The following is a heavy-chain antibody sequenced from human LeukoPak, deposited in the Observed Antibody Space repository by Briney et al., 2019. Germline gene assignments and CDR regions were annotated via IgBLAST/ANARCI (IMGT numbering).Heavy chain of an antibody. D-gene: IGHD6-19*01. Sequence: GGSLRLSCAASGFTFSSYSMNWVRQAPGKGLEWVSSISSSSSYIYYADSVKGRFTISRDNAKNSLYLQMNSLRAEDTAVYYCARDAAYSGWSDYWGQGTLVTVSS. CDR3: ARDAAYSGWSDY. CDR2: ISSSSSYI. CDR1: GFTFSSYS. V-gene: IGHV3-21*01. J-gene: IGHJ4*02.